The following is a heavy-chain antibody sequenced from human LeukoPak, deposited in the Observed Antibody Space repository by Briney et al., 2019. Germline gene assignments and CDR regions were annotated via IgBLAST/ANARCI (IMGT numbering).Heavy chain of an antibody. J-gene: IGHJ4*02. CDR2: ISSSSSTI. Sequence: AGGSLRLSCAASGFTFSSYSMNWVRQAPGKGLEWVSYISSSSSTIYYADSVRGRFTISRDNAKNSLYLQMNSLRAEDTAVYYCARGGWEFDYWGQGTLVTVSS. CDR3: ARGGWEFDY. D-gene: IGHD1-26*01. CDR1: GFTFSSYS. V-gene: IGHV3-48*04.